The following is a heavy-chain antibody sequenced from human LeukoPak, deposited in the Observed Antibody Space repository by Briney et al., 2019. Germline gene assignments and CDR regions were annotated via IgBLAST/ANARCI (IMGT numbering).Heavy chain of an antibody. D-gene: IGHD3-3*01. CDR3: ARDRWSRGYDFWSGYYSDY. V-gene: IGHV3-64*01. Sequence: GGSLRLSCAASGFTFSSYAMHWVRQAPGKGLEYVSAISSNGGSTYYANSVKGRFTISRDNSKNTLYLQMNSLRAEDTAVYYCARDRWSRGYDFWSGYYSDYWGQGTLVTVSS. J-gene: IGHJ4*02. CDR1: GFTFSSYA. CDR2: ISSNGGST.